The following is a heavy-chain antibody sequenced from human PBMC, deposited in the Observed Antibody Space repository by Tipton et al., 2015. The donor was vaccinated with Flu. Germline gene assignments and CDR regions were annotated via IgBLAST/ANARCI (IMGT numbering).Heavy chain of an antibody. V-gene: IGHV4-38-2*02. Sequence: TLSLTCTVSGYSISSGYYWSWIRQPPGKGLEWIGSIYHSGSTYYNPSLKSRVTISVDTSKNQFSLKLSSVTAADTAVYYCARDLGGQSSGWKGPFDYWGQGTLVTVSS. CDR3: ARDLGGQSSGWKGPFDY. D-gene: IGHD6-19*01. J-gene: IGHJ4*02. CDR1: GYSISSGYY. CDR2: IYHSGST.